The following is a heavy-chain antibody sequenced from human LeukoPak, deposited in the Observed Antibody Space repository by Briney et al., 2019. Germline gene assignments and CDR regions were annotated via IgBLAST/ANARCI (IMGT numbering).Heavy chain of an antibody. Sequence: ASVKVSCKASGYTFTGYYMHWVRQAPGQGLEWMGWINPNSGGTNYAQKFQGWVTMTRDTSISTAYMELSRLRSDDTAVYYCARGGDSVAVAGLFDYWGQGTLVTVSS. J-gene: IGHJ4*02. CDR1: GYTFTGYY. D-gene: IGHD6-19*01. V-gene: IGHV1-2*04. CDR2: INPNSGGT. CDR3: ARGGDSVAVAGLFDY.